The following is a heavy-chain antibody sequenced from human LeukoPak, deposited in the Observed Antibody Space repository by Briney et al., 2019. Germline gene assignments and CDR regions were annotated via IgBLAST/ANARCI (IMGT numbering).Heavy chain of an antibody. V-gene: IGHV4-61*02. CDR1: GGSISSGSYY. J-gene: IGHJ3*02. CDR3: ARDIDYYDSSGYYAAFDI. Sequence: SETLSLTCTVSGGSISSGSYYWSWIRQPAGTGLEWIGRIYTSGSTNYNPSLKSRVTIPVDTSKNQFSLKLSSVTAADTAVYYCARDIDYYDSSGYYAAFDIWGQGTMVTVSS. D-gene: IGHD3-22*01. CDR2: IYTSGST.